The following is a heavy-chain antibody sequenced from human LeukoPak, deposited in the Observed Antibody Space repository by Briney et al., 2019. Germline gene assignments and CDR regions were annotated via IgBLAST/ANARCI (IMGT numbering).Heavy chain of an antibody. J-gene: IGHJ4*02. CDR1: GFTFSSYT. V-gene: IGHV3-23*01. Sequence: GGSLRLSCAASGFTFSSYTMTWVRQAPGKGLEWVSAISGSGDATYYADSVKGRFTISRDNPKNTLYLQMNSLRAEDTAVYTCAKGTVGGYDYWGQGTLVTVSS. CDR3: AKGTVGGYDY. CDR2: ISGSGDAT. D-gene: IGHD5-12*01.